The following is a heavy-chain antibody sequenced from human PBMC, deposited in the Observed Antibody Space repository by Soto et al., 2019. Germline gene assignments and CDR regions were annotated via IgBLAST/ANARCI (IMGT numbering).Heavy chain of an antibody. CDR3: ARLLDGLHFDY. Sequence: PSETLSLTCTVSGGSISSYGYYWGWIRQPPGKGLEWIGSIHYSGNTYNNPSLKSRVTISVDTSKNQFSLKLSSVTAADTAVYYCARLLDGLHFDYWGQGTLVTVSS. J-gene: IGHJ4*02. CDR1: GGSISSYGYY. V-gene: IGHV4-39*01. CDR2: IHYSGNT. D-gene: IGHD3-9*01.